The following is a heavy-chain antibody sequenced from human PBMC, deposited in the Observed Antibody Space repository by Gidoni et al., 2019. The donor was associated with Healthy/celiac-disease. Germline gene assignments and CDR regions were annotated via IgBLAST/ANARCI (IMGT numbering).Heavy chain of an antibody. V-gene: IGHV3-7*03. J-gene: IGHJ5*02. CDR3: ARLYDSSGYYYEP. CDR2: IKQDGSEK. CDR1: GFTFSSYW. D-gene: IGHD3-22*01. Sequence: EVQLVESGGGLVQPGGSLRLSCAASGFTFSSYWMSWVRQAPGKGLEWVANIKQDGSEKYYVASVKGRFTISRDNAKNSLYLQMNSLRAEDTAVYYCARLYDSSGYYYEPWGQGTLVTVSA.